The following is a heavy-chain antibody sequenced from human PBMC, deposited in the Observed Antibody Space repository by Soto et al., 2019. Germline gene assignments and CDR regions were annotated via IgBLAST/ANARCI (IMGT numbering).Heavy chain of an antibody. CDR3: AKDLGYSNGYYYAMDV. D-gene: IGHD5-18*01. J-gene: IGHJ6*02. V-gene: IGHV3-30*18. CDR2: ISYDGSSK. CDR1: GFIFGSYD. Sequence: GGSLRLSCAAYGFIFGSYDMHWVRQAPGKGLEWVAVISYDGSSKYYTDSMKGRFTISRDNSKSTLYLQVNSRRAEATAVYYCAKDLGYSNGYYYAMDVWGQGTTVTVSS.